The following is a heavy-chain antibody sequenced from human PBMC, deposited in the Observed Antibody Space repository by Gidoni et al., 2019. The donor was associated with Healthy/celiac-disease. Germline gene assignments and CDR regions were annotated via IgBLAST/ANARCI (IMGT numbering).Heavy chain of an antibody. CDR2: ISSISSYI. J-gene: IGHJ4*02. CDR1: GFTFSSYS. D-gene: IGHD3-3*01. CDR3: ARDPGDFWSGVYGSGATYFDY. V-gene: IGHV3-21*01. Sequence: EVQLVESGGGLVKPGGSLRLSCAASGFTFSSYSMNWVRQAPGKGLEWVSSISSISSYIYYADSVKGRFTISRDNAKNSLYLQMNSLRAEDTAVYYCARDPGDFWSGVYGSGATYFDYWGQGTLVTVSS.